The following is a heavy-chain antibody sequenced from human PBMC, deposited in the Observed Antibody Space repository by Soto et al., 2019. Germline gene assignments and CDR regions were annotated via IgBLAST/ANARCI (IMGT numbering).Heavy chain of an antibody. V-gene: IGHV1-69*01. CDR1: GGTFGRNA. D-gene: IGHD6-19*01. CDR2: IIPMFDTA. CDR3: ARPQGSGWRFNALDF. J-gene: IGHJ3*01. Sequence: QVVLVQSGAEVKNPGSSVKVSCKASGGTFGRNAINWVRQAPGQGFEWMGGIIPMFDTANHAQKFRDRIMITADESTNTAYLELKALRSEDTAIYYCARPQGSGWRFNALDFWGQGTMVTVSS.